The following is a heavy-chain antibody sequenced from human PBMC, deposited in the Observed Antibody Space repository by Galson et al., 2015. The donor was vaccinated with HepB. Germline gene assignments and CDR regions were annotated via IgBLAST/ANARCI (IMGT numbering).Heavy chain of an antibody. Sequence: SVKVSCKASGYTFTSYGISWVRQAPGQGLEWMGWISAYNGNTNYAQKLQGRVTMTTDTSTSTAYMELRSLRSDDTAVYYCAREGLSGSQRGYYYYGMDVWGQGTTVTVSS. D-gene: IGHD1-26*01. CDR1: GYTFTSYG. CDR2: ISAYNGNT. V-gene: IGHV1-18*04. CDR3: AREGLSGSQRGYYYYGMDV. J-gene: IGHJ6*02.